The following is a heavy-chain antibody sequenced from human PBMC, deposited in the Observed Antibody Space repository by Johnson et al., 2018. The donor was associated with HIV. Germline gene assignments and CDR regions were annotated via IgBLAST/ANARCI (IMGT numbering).Heavy chain of an antibody. CDR1: GFTFSNYA. D-gene: IGHD3-10*01. V-gene: IGHV3-30*18. CDR2: ISYDGSNK. J-gene: IGHJ3*02. CDR3: AKSTQASIVRESGPYGAFDI. Sequence: QVQLVESGGGVVQPGRSLRLSCAASGFTFSNYAVHWVRQAPGKGLEWVAVISYDGSNKYCADSVKGRFTISRDNSKNTLYLQMNSLRAEDTALYYCAKSTQASIVRESGPYGAFDIWGQGTMVTVSS.